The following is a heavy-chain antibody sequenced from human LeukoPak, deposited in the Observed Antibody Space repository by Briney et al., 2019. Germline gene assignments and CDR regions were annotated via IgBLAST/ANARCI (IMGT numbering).Heavy chain of an antibody. CDR3: ARIQGWTYYGSGSQT. CDR1: GGSISSYY. D-gene: IGHD3-10*01. Sequence: SETLSLTCTVSGGSISSYYWSWIRQPPGKGLEWIGYIYDSGTTNYNPSLKSRVTISVDTSKNQFSLRLTSVTAADTAVYYCARIQGWTYYGSGSQTWGQGTMVTVSS. J-gene: IGHJ3*01. V-gene: IGHV4-59*01. CDR2: IYDSGTT.